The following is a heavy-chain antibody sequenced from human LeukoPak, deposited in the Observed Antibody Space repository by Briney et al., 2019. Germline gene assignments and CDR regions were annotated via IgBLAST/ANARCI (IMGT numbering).Heavy chain of an antibody. Sequence: GGSLRLSCAASGFTFSNYGMHWVRQAPGKGLEWVAVISYDGSNKYYADSVKGRFTISRDNSRNMLYLQMNSLRAEDTAVYYSTRDWNDLDYWGQGTLVTVSS. J-gene: IGHJ4*02. CDR3: TRDWNDLDY. D-gene: IGHD1-1*01. V-gene: IGHV3-30*03. CDR2: ISYDGSNK. CDR1: GFTFSNYG.